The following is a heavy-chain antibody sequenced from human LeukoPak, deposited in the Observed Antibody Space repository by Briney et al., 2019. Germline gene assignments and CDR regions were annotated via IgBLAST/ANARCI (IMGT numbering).Heavy chain of an antibody. CDR2: IRYDGSNK. CDR3: AKDNFDYGSGIPSYYMDV. CDR1: GFTFSSYG. J-gene: IGHJ6*03. V-gene: IGHV3-30*02. D-gene: IGHD3-10*01. Sequence: PGGSLRLSCAASGFTFSSYGMHWVRQAPGKGLEWVAFIRYDGSNKYYADSVKGRFTISRDNSKNTLYLQMNSLRAEDTAVYYCAKDNFDYGSGIPSYYMDVWGKGTTVTVSS.